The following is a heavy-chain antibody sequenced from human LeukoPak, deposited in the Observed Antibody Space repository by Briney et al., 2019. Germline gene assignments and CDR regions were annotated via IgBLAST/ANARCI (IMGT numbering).Heavy chain of an antibody. D-gene: IGHD6-19*01. CDR2: IRSKANSYAT. J-gene: IGHJ6*03. Sequence: PGGSLRLSCAASGFTFSGSAMHWVRQASGKGLEWVGRIRSKANSYATAYAASVKGRFTISRDDSKNTAYLQMNSLKTEDTAVYYCTRFGVSPVAGNYYYYYMDVWGKGTTVTVSS. CDR1: GFTFSGSA. CDR3: TRFGVSPVAGNYYYYYMDV. V-gene: IGHV3-73*01.